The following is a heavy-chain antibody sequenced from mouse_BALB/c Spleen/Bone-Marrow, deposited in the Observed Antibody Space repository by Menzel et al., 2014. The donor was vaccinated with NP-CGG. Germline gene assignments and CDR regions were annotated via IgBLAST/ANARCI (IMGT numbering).Heavy chain of an antibody. Sequence: QVQLQQSGAELQRPGASVKLSCKASGYTFTSYYMYWVKQRPGQGLEWIGEINPSNGGTNFNEKFKSKTTLTVDKSSNTAYVQLSSLTSEDSAVYHCTRSNYGYWFFDVWGAGTTVTVSS. J-gene: IGHJ1*01. V-gene: IGHV1S81*02. CDR3: TRSNYGYWFFDV. CDR1: GYTFTSYY. D-gene: IGHD1-1*01. CDR2: INPSNGGT.